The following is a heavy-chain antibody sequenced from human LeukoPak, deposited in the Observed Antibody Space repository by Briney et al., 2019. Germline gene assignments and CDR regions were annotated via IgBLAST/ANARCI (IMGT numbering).Heavy chain of an antibody. CDR3: ARHRGGNGYYYYGTDV. V-gene: IGHV4-39*01. CDR2: IYYSGST. J-gene: IGHJ6*02. Sequence: SETLSLTCTVSGGSISSSSYYWGWIRQPPGKGLEWIGSIYYSGSTYYNPSLKSRVTISVDTSKNQFSLKLSSVTAADTAVYYCARHRGGNGYYYYGTDVWGQGTTVTVSS. CDR1: GGSISSSSYY. D-gene: IGHD4-23*01.